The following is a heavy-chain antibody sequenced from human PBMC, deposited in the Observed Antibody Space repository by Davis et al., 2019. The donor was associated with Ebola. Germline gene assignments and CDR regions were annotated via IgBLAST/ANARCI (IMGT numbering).Heavy chain of an antibody. D-gene: IGHD5-12*01. CDR2: IKQDGGEK. V-gene: IGHV3-7*01. CDR1: GLPFSSNW. J-gene: IGHJ4*02. CDR3: AREMEGHSGYDAFCY. Sequence: PGGSLRLSCTTSGLPFSSNWMSWVRQAPGKGLEWVANIKQDGGEKYFVDAVKGRFTISRDNTKNSLYLQTNSLRAEDTAFYYCAREMEGHSGYDAFCYWGQGTLVTVSS.